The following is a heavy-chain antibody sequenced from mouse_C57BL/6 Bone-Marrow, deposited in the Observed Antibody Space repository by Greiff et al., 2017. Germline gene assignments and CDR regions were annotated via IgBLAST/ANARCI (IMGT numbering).Heavy chain of an antibody. Sequence: QVQLQQPGAELVKPGASVKLSCKASGYTFTSYWMHWVKQRPGQGLEWIGMIHPNSGSTNYNEKFTSKATLTVDKSSSTAYMQLSSLTSEDSSVYYSARGDYDKNYYFDSWGQGTTLTVSS. J-gene: IGHJ2*01. CDR1: GYTFTSYW. CDR3: ARGDYDKNYYFDS. V-gene: IGHV1-64*01. CDR2: IHPNSGST. D-gene: IGHD2-4*01.